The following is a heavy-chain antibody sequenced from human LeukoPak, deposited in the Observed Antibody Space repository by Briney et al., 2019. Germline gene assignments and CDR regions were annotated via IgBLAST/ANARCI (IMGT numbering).Heavy chain of an antibody. D-gene: IGHD4-23*01. J-gene: IGHJ2*01. CDR3: AKATVVPPVPSFGL. CDR1: GFTFSSYG. Sequence: GGSLRLSCAASGFTFSSYGMHWVRQAPGKGLEWVAVISYDGSNKYYADSVEGRFTISRDNSKNTLYLQMNSLRAEDTAVYYCAKATVVPPVPSFGLWGRGTLVTVSS. CDR2: ISYDGSNK. V-gene: IGHV3-30*18.